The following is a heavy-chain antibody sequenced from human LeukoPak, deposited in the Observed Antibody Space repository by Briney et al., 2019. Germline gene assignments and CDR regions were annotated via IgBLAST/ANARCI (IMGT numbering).Heavy chain of an antibody. V-gene: IGHV1-69*13. CDR1: GGTFSNYA. CDR2: IIPMFGTV. J-gene: IGHJ4*02. Sequence: ASVKVSCKASGGTFSNYAISWVRQAPGQGLEWMGGIIPMFGTVNYAQKFQGRLTTIADDSTSTAYMELSSLKSEDTAVYYCARRFGDFWSGFDYWGQGTLVAVSS. D-gene: IGHD3-3*01. CDR3: ARRFGDFWSGFDY.